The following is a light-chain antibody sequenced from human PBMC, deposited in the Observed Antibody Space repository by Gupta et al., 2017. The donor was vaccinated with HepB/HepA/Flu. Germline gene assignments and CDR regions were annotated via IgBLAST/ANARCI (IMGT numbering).Light chain of an antibody. CDR1: QSVSSS. J-gene: IGKJ1*01. V-gene: IGKV3-15*01. Sequence: EIVMTQSPATLSVSPGESATLSCRASQSVSSSLAWYQQKPGQAPRLLIYGASTRATGIPARFSGSGSGTEFTLTISSLQSEDFAVYYCQQYINWPPRTFGQGTKVEVK. CDR3: QQYINWPPRT. CDR2: GAS.